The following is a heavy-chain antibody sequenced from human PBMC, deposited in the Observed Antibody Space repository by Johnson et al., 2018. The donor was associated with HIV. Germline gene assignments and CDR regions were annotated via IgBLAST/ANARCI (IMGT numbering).Heavy chain of an antibody. CDR1: GFTFDDYG. CDR3: ARRGGTGYSEPIDF. CDR2: INWTGGST. Sequence: VQVVESGGGVVRPGGSLRLSCVASGFTFDDYGMTWVRQAPGKGLEWVSGINWTGGSTGYADSVKGRFTVSRDNAKKSLYLQMDSLRVDDTAIYYCARRGGTGYSEPIDFWGQGTMVTVSS. V-gene: IGHV3-20*04. D-gene: IGHD2-15*01. J-gene: IGHJ3*01.